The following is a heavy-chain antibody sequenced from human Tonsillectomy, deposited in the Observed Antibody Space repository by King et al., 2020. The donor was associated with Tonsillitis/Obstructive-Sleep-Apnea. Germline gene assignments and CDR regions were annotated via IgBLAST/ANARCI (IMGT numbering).Heavy chain of an antibody. V-gene: IGHV3-53*01. D-gene: IGHD3-10*01. CDR1: GFTVSSNY. J-gene: IGHJ6*03. CDR2: IYSGGST. CDR3: ARDKDYGSGSYFPYYYYMDV. Sequence: VQLVESGGGLIQPGGSLRLSCAASGFTVSSNYMSWVRQAPGKGLEWVSVIYSGGSTYYADSVKGRFTISRDNSKNTLYLQMNSLRAEDTAVYYCARDKDYGSGSYFPYYYYMDVWGKGTTVTVSS.